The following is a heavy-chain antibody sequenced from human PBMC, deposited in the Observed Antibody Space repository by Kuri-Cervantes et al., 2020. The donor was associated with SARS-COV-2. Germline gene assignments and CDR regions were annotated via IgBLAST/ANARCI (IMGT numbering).Heavy chain of an antibody. CDR1: GFSFSAYS. J-gene: IGHJ4*02. D-gene: IGHD6-25*01. CDR3: ARDLGSGWPHFDY. Sequence: GGSLRLSCAASGFSFSAYSMNWVRQTPGKGLQWVSSISSSGGHIYYADSMKGRFIISRDNARNSLYLQMHGLRAEDTAIYYCARDLGSGWPHFDYWCQGTLVTVSS. V-gene: IGHV3-21*01. CDR2: ISSSGGHI.